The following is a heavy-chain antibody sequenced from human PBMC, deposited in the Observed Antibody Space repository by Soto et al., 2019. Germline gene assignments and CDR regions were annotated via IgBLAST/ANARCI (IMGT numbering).Heavy chain of an antibody. J-gene: IGHJ5*02. CDR2: INAGNGHT. V-gene: IGHV1-3*05. CDR3: ARDRGGSTGWFDP. Sequence: QVQLVQSGAEEKKPGASVKVSCEASGYIFSTYALHWVRQAPGQRLEWMGWINAGNGHTKYSQNFQGRVTITRDTXASTAYMELSNLRSEDTAVYYCARDRGGSTGWFDPWGQGTLVTVSS. CDR1: GYIFSTYA. D-gene: IGHD3-16*01.